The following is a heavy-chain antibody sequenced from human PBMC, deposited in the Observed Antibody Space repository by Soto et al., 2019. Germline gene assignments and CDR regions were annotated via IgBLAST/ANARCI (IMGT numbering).Heavy chain of an antibody. J-gene: IGHJ4*02. CDR3: AKGDYGDYSVDY. V-gene: IGHV3-23*01. D-gene: IGHD4-17*01. CDR1: GFSFSSYA. Sequence: EVQLLESGGDLVQPGGSLRLSCAASGFSFSSYAMSWVRQAPGKGLEWVSAISVSGGTTLYADSVRGRFTISRDNSKNTLYVQMNSLRPDDKAVYYCAKGDYGDYSVDYWGQGTLVTVSS. CDR2: ISVSGGTT.